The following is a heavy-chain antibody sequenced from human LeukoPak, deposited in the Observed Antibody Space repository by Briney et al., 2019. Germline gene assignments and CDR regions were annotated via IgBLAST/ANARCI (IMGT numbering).Heavy chain of an antibody. CDR2: INPSGGST. CDR1: GYTFTSYD. CDR3: AGSLGYGSGSYSSPGFDY. J-gene: IGHJ4*02. V-gene: IGHV1-46*01. Sequence: ASVKVSCKASGYTFTSYDINWVRQATGQGLEWMGIINPSGGSTSYAQKFQGRVTITADESTSTAYMELSSLRSEDTAVYYCAGSLGYGSGSYSSPGFDYWGQGTLVTVSS. D-gene: IGHD3-10*01.